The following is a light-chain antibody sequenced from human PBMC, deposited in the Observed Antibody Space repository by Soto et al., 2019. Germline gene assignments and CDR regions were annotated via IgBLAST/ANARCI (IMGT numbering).Light chain of an antibody. J-gene: IGKJ1*01. CDR3: QQYNSYSPT. CDR2: GAS. V-gene: IGKV3-15*01. CDR1: QSISSN. Sequence: DIVMAQSPATLSVSPGEGATVSCRASQSISSNLAWYQQKPVQAPRLLIYGASTRATGIPARFSGSGSGTDFTLTISSLHPDDFATYYCQQYNSYSPTFGQGTKVDIK.